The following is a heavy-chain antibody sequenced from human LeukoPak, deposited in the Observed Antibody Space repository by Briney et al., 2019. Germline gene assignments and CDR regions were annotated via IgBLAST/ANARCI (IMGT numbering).Heavy chain of an antibody. V-gene: IGHV1-24*01. J-gene: IGHJ4*02. D-gene: IGHD5-12*01. CDR3: ATLSVKGIVATYFDY. Sequence: ASVKVSSKVSGYTLTELSMHWVRQAPGKGLEWMGGFGPEDGETIYAQKFQGRVTMTEDTSTDTAYMELSSLRSEDTAVYYCATLSVKGIVATYFDYWGQGTLVTVSS. CDR1: GYTLTELS. CDR2: FGPEDGET.